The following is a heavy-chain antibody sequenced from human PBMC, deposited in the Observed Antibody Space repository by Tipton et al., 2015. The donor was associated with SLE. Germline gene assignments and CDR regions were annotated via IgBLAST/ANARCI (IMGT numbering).Heavy chain of an antibody. Sequence: QSGPEVKKPGASVKVSCKTSGYMFTAYYIHWVRQAPGQGLEWMGRINPNNGGTIYAQKFQGRVTMTRDTSTSTVDMELSSLRSEDTTVYFCARDEGLNQQLLIDLWGQGTLVTVSS. CDR2: INPNNGGT. CDR1: GYMFTAYY. CDR3: ARDEGLNQQLLIDL. D-gene: IGHD1-1*01. J-gene: IGHJ5*02. V-gene: IGHV1-2*06.